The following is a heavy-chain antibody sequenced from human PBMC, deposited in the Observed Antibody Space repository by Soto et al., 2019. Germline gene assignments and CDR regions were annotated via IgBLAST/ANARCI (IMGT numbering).Heavy chain of an antibody. J-gene: IGHJ3*02. CDR3: ARHAYYDILPGHNDAFDI. CDR1: GGSISSSSYY. D-gene: IGHD3-9*01. Sequence: SETLSVTCTVSGGSISSSSYYWGWIRQPPGKGLEWIGSIYYSGSTYYNPSLKSRVTISVDTSKNQFSLKLSSVTAADTAVYYCARHAYYDILPGHNDAFDIWGQGTMVTVSS. V-gene: IGHV4-39*01. CDR2: IYYSGST.